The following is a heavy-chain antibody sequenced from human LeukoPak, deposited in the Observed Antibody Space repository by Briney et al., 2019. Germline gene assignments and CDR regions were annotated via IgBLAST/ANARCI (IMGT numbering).Heavy chain of an antibody. D-gene: IGHD3-22*01. CDR1: GGSFSGYY. CDR2: INHSGST. J-gene: IGHJ4*02. CDR3: ARGVLMYYYDSSGYYYVGALYFDY. Sequence: SETLSLTCAVYGGSFSGYYWSWIRQPPGKGLEWIGEINHSGSTNYNPSLKSRVTISVDTSKNQFSLNLSSVTAADTAVYYCARGVLMYYYDSSGYYYVGALYFDYWGQGTLVTVSS. V-gene: IGHV4-34*01.